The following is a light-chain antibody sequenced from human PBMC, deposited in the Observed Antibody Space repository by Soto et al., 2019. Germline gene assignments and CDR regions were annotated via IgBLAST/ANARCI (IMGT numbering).Light chain of an antibody. CDR2: KVS. Sequence: DVVMTQSPLSLPVTLGQPASISCRSSQSLLSSDGNTYLNWFQQRPGQSPRRLIYKVSNRDSGVPDRLSGSGSGTDFTLKISRVEAEDVGVYYCMQGTLLPPWTFGQGTKVEIK. CDR3: MQGTLLPPWT. V-gene: IGKV2-30*01. CDR1: QSLLSSDGNTY. J-gene: IGKJ1*01.